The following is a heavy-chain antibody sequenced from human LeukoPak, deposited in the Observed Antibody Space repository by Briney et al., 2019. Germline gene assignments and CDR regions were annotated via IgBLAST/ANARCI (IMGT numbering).Heavy chain of an antibody. Sequence: GGSLRLSCAASGFTFSSYWMHWVRQAPGKGLVWVSRINSDGSSTSYADSVKGRFTISRDNAMDTLYLQMNSLRADDTAVYYCAKDRFDGSGSQFDSWGQGSLVIVSS. D-gene: IGHD3-10*01. V-gene: IGHV3-74*01. J-gene: IGHJ4*02. CDR1: GFTFSSYW. CDR3: AKDRFDGSGSQFDS. CDR2: INSDGSST.